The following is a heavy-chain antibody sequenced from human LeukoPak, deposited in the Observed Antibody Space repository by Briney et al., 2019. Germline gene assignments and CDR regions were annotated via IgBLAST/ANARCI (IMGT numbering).Heavy chain of an antibody. J-gene: IGHJ4*02. CDR1: GGSISSGGYY. CDR2: IYYSGST. V-gene: IGHV4-31*03. CDR3: ARGSRNDYGDYAMGWFFDY. Sequence: SETLSLICTVSGGSISSGGYYWNWIRQHPGKGLEWIGYIYYSGSTYYNPSLKSRVTISTDTSKNQFSLKLSSVTAADTAVYYCARGSRNDYGDYAMGWFFDYWGQGTLVTVSS. D-gene: IGHD4-17*01.